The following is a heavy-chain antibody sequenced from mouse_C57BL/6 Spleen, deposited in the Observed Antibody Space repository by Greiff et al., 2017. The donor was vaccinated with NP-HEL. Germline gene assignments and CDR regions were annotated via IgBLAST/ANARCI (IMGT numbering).Heavy chain of an antibody. CDR2: IDPNCCGT. V-gene: IGHV1-72*01. D-gene: IGHD2-3*01. CDR1: CFTFSCYS. J-gene: IGHJ3*01. CDR3: ANYDGYPAWFAY. Sequence: HVPLQQPVPALLPPGASVILSCTASCFTFSCYSLPWVPQLPVRGLVWIGRIDPNCCGTKYNEKFKSKATLTVDKPSSTAYMQLSSLTSEDSAVYYCANYDGYPAWFAYWGQGTLVTVSA.